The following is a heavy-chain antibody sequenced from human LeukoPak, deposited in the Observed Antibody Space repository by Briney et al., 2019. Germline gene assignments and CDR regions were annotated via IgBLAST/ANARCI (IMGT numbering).Heavy chain of an antibody. V-gene: IGHV3-30-3*01. D-gene: IGHD3-10*01. Sequence: GGSLRLSCAASGFTFSSYAMSWVRQAPGKGLEWVAFISYDGSNNYYAGSVKGRFTISRDNSKNTLYLQMNSLRAEDTAVYYCARGGPYGSGSDAFDIWGQGTMVTVSS. CDR2: ISYDGSNN. CDR3: ARGGPYGSGSDAFDI. CDR1: GFTFSSYA. J-gene: IGHJ3*02.